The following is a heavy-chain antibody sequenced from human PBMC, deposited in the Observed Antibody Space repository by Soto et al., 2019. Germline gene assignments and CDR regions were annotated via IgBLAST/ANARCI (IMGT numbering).Heavy chain of an antibody. J-gene: IGHJ3*02. CDR2: INHSGST. Sequence: SETLSLTCAVYGGSFSGYYWSWIRQPPGKGLEWIGEINHSGSTNYNPSLKSRVTISVDTSKNQFSLKRSTVTAEDTAVYYCARDLRYYEGPHDAFDIWGQGTMVTVSS. CDR3: ARDLRYYEGPHDAFDI. V-gene: IGHV4-34*01. D-gene: IGHD3-22*01. CDR1: GGSFSGYY.